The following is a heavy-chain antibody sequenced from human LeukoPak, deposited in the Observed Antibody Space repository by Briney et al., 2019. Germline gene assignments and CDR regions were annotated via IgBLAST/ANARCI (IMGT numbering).Heavy chain of an antibody. D-gene: IGHD5-24*01. CDR3: ARVGRVATIFRGWFDP. CDR1: GFTFSSYS. V-gene: IGHV3-48*04. CDR2: ISSSSSTI. Sequence: PGGSLRLSCAASGFTFSSYSMNWVRQAPGKGLEWVSYISSSSSTIYYADSVKGRFTISRDNAKNSLYLQMNSLRAEDTAVYYCARVGRVATIFRGWFDPWGQGTLVTVSS. J-gene: IGHJ5*02.